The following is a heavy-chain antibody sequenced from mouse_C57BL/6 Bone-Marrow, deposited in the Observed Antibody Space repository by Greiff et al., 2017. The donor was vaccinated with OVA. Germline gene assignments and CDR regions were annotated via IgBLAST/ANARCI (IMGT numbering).Heavy chain of an antibody. Sequence: VQLQQSGAELVKPGASVKLSCKPSGYTFTSYWMHWVKQRPGQGLEWIGMIHPNSGSTNYNEKFKSKATLTVDKSSSTAYMQRSSLTSEDSAVYYCARGGFYYSNYVGWYFDVWGTGTTVTVSS. CDR3: ARGGFYYSNYVGWYFDV. CDR2: IHPNSGST. D-gene: IGHD2-5*01. V-gene: IGHV1-64*01. CDR1: GYTFTSYW. J-gene: IGHJ1*03.